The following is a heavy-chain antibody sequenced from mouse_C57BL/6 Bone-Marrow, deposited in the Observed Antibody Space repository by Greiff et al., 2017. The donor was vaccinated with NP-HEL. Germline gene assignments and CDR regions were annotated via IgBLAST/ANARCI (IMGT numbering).Heavy chain of an antibody. V-gene: IGHV1-66*01. J-gene: IGHJ2*01. CDR3: AREGYYYGSSYSFDY. CDR2: IYPGSGNT. Sequence: VQLQQSGPELVKPGASVKISCKASGYSFTSYYIHWVKQRPGQGLEWIGWIYPGSGNTKYNEKFKGKATLTADTSSSTAYMQLSSLTSEDSAVYYCAREGYYYGSSYSFDYWGQGTTLTVSS. D-gene: IGHD1-1*01. CDR1: GYSFTSYY.